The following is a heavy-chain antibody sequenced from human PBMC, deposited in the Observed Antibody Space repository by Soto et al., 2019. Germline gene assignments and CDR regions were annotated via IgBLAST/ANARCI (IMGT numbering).Heavy chain of an antibody. Sequence: QVQLVQSGAEVQKPGASVKVSCKASGYTFTSYDMHWVRQAPGQRLEWMGWINAGNGNTKYSQNFQGRVTISRDTSASTAYMELSSLRSEDTAVXXXXXWAAGFDYWGQGTLVTVSS. D-gene: IGHD6-13*01. CDR3: XXWAAGFDY. CDR1: GYTFTSYD. V-gene: IGHV1-3*01. CDR2: INAGNGNT. J-gene: IGHJ4*02.